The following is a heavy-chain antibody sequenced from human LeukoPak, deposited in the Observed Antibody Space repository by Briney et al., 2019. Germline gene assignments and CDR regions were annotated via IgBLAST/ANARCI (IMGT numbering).Heavy chain of an antibody. CDR2: ISYDGSNK. V-gene: IGHV3-30*18. Sequence: GGSLRLSCAASAFIFSNHGMHWVRQAPGKGLEWVAIISYDGSNKYYADSVKGRFTIPRDNSKNTLYLQMNSLRAEDTAMYYCAKDQGPITIFGVVIGGMDVWGQGTTVTVSS. CDR1: AFIFSNHG. J-gene: IGHJ6*02. D-gene: IGHD3-3*01. CDR3: AKDQGPITIFGVVIGGMDV.